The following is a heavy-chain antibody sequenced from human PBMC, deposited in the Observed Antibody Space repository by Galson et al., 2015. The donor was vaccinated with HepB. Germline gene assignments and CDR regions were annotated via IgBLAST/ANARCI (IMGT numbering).Heavy chain of an antibody. CDR1: GYSFTSYW. V-gene: IGHV5-51*01. CDR3: ARGGVLLWFGESVGSGAPLDY. Sequence: QSGAEVKKPGESLKISCTGSGYSFTSYWIGWVRQMPGKGLEWMGIIYPGDSDTRYSPSFQGQVTISADKSISTAYLQWSSLKASDTAMYYCARGGVLLWFGESVGSGAPLDYWGQGTLVTVSS. CDR2: IYPGDSDT. J-gene: IGHJ4*02. D-gene: IGHD3-10*01.